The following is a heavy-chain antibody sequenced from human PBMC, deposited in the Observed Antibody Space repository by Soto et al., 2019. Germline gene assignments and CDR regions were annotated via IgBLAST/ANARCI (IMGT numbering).Heavy chain of an antibody. V-gene: IGHV1-46*01. Sequence: ASLKGSCKAPGYTFTSYYLNLVRQAPGQWLECIGVSNPHGCSTEYGENFRVRITMTRDTARITVYMEMSSRRSDDTAIYYCARSSGGNFGIIIEGSNWFDPWGQGTLVTVSS. J-gene: IGHJ5*02. CDR1: GYTFTSYY. CDR2: SNPHGCST. CDR3: ARSSGGNFGIIIEGSNWFDP. D-gene: IGHD3-3*01.